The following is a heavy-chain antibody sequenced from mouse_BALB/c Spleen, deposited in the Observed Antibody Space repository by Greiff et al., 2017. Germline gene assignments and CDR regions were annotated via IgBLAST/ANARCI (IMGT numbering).Heavy chain of an antibody. J-gene: IGHJ4*01. V-gene: IGHV5-6-5*01. CDR1: GFTFSSYA. Sequence: EVKVVESGGGLVKPGGSLKLSCAASGFTFSSYAMSWVRQTPEKRLEWVASISSGGSTYYPDSVKGRFTISRDNARNILYLQMSSLRSEDTAMYYCARAAAMDYWGQGTSVTVSS. CDR3: ARAAAMDY. CDR2: ISSGGST.